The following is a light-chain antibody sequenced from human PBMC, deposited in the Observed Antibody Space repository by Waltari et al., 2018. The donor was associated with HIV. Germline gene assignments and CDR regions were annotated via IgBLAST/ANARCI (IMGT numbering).Light chain of an antibody. CDR2: GAS. Sequence: ERVMTQSPATLPVSPGERATLSCRASQSVNSNLAWYQQKPGQAPRLLIYGASTRATGIPARFSGSGSETEFTLTISSLQSEDFAVYYCQQYNNGYTFGQGTKLEIK. J-gene: IGKJ2*01. V-gene: IGKV3-15*01. CDR1: QSVNSN. CDR3: QQYNNGYT.